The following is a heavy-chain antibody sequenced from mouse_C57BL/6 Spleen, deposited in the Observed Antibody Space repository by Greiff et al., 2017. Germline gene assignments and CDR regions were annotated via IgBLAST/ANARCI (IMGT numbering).Heavy chain of an antibody. Sequence: QVQLQQPGAELVRPGSSVKLSCKASGYTFTSYWMHWVKQRPIQGLEWIGNIDPSDSETHYNQKFKDKATLTVDKSSSTAYMQLSSLTSEDSAVYYCARSKSSYYGGDYWGQGTTLTVSS. D-gene: IGHD1-1*01. J-gene: IGHJ2*01. CDR3: ARSKSSYYGGDY. CDR2: IDPSDSET. V-gene: IGHV1-52*01. CDR1: GYTFTSYW.